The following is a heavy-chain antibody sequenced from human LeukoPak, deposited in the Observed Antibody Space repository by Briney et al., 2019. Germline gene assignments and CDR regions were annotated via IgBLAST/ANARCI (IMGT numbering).Heavy chain of an antibody. J-gene: IGHJ6*03. V-gene: IGHV4-61*02. CDR3: ARDSVDYYYYYDMDG. D-gene: IGHD5/OR15-5a*01. CDR1: GGSISSGSYY. CDR2: IYTSGST. Sequence: SETLSLTCTVSGGSISSGSYYWRWIRQPAGKGLEWIERIYTSGSTNYNPSLKSRVTISVDTSKNQFSLKLSCVTAADTAVYYCARDSVDYYYYYDMDGWGKGTTVTVS.